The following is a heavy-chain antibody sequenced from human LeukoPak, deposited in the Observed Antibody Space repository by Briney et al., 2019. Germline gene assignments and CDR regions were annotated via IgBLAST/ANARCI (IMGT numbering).Heavy chain of an antibody. J-gene: IGHJ5*02. V-gene: IGHV7-4-1*02. CDR2: INTNTGNP. CDR3: ARVPGGSGPSSGFDP. CDR1: GYTCTSYA. Sequence: ASVKVSCKASGYTCTSYAMNWVRQAPGQGLEWMGWINTNTGNPTYAQGFTGRFVFSLDTSVSTAYLQISSLKAEDTAVYYCARVPGGSGPSSGFDPWGQGTLVTVSS. D-gene: IGHD6-19*01.